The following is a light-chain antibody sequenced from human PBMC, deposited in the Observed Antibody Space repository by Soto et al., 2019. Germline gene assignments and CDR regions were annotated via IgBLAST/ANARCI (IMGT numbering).Light chain of an antibody. Sequence: DIQMTQSPSTLSASVGDRVTITCRASQSISSWLAWYQQEPGKAPKLLIYDASSLESWVPSRFSGSGSGTEFTLTISSLQPDDFATYYCLQFNSYPYTFGQGTKLEIK. J-gene: IGKJ2*01. CDR3: LQFNSYPYT. V-gene: IGKV1-5*01. CDR2: DAS. CDR1: QSISSW.